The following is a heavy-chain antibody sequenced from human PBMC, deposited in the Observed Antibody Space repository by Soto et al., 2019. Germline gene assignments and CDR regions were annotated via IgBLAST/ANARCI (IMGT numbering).Heavy chain of an antibody. CDR3: AKEIAAACSSTSCYRGYYYYYGMDV. CDR2: ISGSGGST. CDR1: GFTFSSYA. J-gene: IGHJ6*02. D-gene: IGHD2-2*02. V-gene: IGHV3-23*01. Sequence: PGGSLRLSCAASGFTFSSYAMSWVRQAPGKGLEWVSAISGSGGSTYYADSVKGRFTISRDNSKNTLYLQMNSLRAEDTAVYYCAKEIAAACSSTSCYRGYYYYYGMDVWGQGTTVTVSS.